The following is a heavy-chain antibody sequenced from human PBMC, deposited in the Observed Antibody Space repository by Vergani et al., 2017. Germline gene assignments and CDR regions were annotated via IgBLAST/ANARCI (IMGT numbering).Heavy chain of an antibody. J-gene: IGHJ6*04. CDR2: IKSKTDGGTT. D-gene: IGHD2-15*01. Sequence: EVQLVESGGGLVKPGGSLRLSCAASGFTFSNAWMSWVRQAPGKGLEWVGRIKSKTDGGTTDYAAPVKGRFTISRDDSKNTLYLQMNSLKTEDTAVYYCTTASDCSGGSCYSLYYYGMDVWGKGTTVTVSS. CDR3: TTASDCSGGSCYSLYYYGMDV. V-gene: IGHV3-15*01. CDR1: GFTFSNAW.